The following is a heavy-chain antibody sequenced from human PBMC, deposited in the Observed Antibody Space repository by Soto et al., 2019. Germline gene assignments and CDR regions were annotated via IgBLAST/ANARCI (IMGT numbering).Heavy chain of an antibody. CDR2: ISEAGDST. Sequence: PGGSLRLSCVASGFTFKGAWMNWVRQAPGKGLEWVSFISEAGDSTHYADSVKGRFTISRDNSKNTLYLQMNSLRAEDTAVYYCARDQTYYDFWSGYYGAYYYFCMDAWGQGITV. V-gene: IGHV3-23*01. D-gene: IGHD3-3*01. J-gene: IGHJ6*02. CDR3: ARDQTYYDFWSGYYGAYYYFCMDA. CDR1: GFTFKGAW.